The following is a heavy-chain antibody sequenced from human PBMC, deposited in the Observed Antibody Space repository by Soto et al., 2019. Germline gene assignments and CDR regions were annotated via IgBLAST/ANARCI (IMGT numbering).Heavy chain of an antibody. V-gene: IGHV3-30*04. D-gene: IGHD6-13*01. Sequence: PGGSLRLSCAASGFSFSSYAMHWVRQAPGKGLEWVAVISYDGSNKYYADSVKGRFTISRDNSKNTLYLQMNSLRAEDTAVYYCAKGTPGIAAHLADPWGQGTLVTVSS. J-gene: IGHJ5*02. CDR1: GFSFSSYA. CDR3: AKGTPGIAAHLADP. CDR2: ISYDGSNK.